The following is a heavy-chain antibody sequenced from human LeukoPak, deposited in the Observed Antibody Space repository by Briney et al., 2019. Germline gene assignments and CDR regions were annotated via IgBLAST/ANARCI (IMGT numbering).Heavy chain of an antibody. CDR2: INTDGSIT. CDR1: GFTFSDYW. CDR3: ARDRGPRTGFMVREAYDY. Sequence: GGSLRLSCAASGFTFSDYWIHWVRQAPGKGLVWVSRINTDGSITNYADSVKGRFSISRDNAKNTLYLQMSSLRAEDTAVYYCARDRGPRTGFMVREAYDYRGQGILVTVSS. D-gene: IGHD3-10*01. V-gene: IGHV3-74*01. J-gene: IGHJ4*02.